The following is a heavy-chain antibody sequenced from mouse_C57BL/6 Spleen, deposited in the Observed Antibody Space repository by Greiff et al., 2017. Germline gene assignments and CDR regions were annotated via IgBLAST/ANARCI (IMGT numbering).Heavy chain of an antibody. CDR1: GYTFTTYP. CDR3: AMDYDEGGLAY. V-gene: IGHV1-47*01. D-gene: IGHD2-4*01. J-gene: IGHJ3*01. CDR2: FYPYNDDT. Sequence: VQLQQSGAELVKPGASVKMSCKASGYTFTTYPIEWMKQNHGKSLEWIGNFYPYNDDTKYNEKFKGQATLTVEKSSITVFLELSRLTSDYSAVYYCAMDYDEGGLAYWGQGTLVTVSA.